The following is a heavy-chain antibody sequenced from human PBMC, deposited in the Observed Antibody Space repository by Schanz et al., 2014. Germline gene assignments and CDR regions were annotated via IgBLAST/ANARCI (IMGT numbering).Heavy chain of an antibody. J-gene: IGHJ4*02. D-gene: IGHD6-13*01. V-gene: IGHV3-23*04. Sequence: EVQLVESGGGLVQPGGSLRLSCAASGFTFSSYAMSWVRQAPGKGLEWVSSISSGGGSKYYADSVKGRFTISSDNSKSTLYLQMSSLRAEDTAVYYCAKSQGSSFDSWGQGTLVTVSS. CDR2: ISSGGGSK. CDR1: GFTFSSYA. CDR3: AKSQGSSFDS.